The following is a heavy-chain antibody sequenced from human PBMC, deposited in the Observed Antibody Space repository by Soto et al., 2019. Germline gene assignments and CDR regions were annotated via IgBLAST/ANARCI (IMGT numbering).Heavy chain of an antibody. J-gene: IGHJ6*02. CDR1: GYNFPTYW. Sequence: GESLKISCKGSGYNFPTYWIAWVRQMPGGGLEWMGVIYPGDSDTRYSPSFRGQVTISVDTSIRTAFLQWSSLKASDSAIYFCARLYGDYDILPGQPSYYYYYGLDVWGQGSTVTVSS. CDR3: ARLYGDYDILPGQPSYYYYYGLDV. V-gene: IGHV5-51*01. D-gene: IGHD3-9*01. CDR2: IYPGDSDT.